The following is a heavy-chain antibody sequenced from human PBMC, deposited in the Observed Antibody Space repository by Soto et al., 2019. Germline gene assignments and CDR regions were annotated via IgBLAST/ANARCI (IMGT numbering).Heavy chain of an antibody. V-gene: IGHV3-23*01. J-gene: IGHJ4*02. D-gene: IGHD4-4*01. CDR2: ISGSGGST. CDR3: AKFRSDYSNMSDY. CDR1: EFTFSSYA. Sequence: EVQLLESGGGLVQPGGSLRLSCAASEFTFSSYAMSWVRQAPGKGLEWVSAISGSGGSTYYADSVKGRFTSSRDNPKNSLYLQMNSLRAEDTAVYYCAKFRSDYSNMSDYWRQGTLLTVSS.